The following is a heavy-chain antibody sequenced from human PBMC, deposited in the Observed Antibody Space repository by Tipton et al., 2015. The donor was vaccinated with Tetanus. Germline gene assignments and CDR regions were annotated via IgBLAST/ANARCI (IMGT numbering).Heavy chain of an antibody. CDR1: GFTFSSHW. Sequence: AASGFTFSSHWMSWVRQAPGKGLEWLAVSWYDGTDKYYADSVKGRFTISRDNSKNTLYLQMNSLRAEDTALYYCAREADCSGGSCFSGDFDTWGQGTQVTVSS. CDR3: AREADCSGGSCFSGDFDT. V-gene: IGHV3-33*08. CDR2: SWYDGTDK. J-gene: IGHJ4*02. D-gene: IGHD2-15*01.